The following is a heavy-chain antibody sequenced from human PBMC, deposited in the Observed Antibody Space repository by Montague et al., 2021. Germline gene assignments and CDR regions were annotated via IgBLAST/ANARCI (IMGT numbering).Heavy chain of an antibody. D-gene: IGHD3-10*01. Sequence: SETLSLTCSVSGDSISSYEYYWTWIRQSAGRGLEWIGRVYKRGDTNTNPSLRSRLTLSVDTSKNHSSLTLTSVTAADTAVYFCARDSPVVEPWVGEHKGAFDIWGQGAMVTVSS. J-gene: IGHJ3*02. V-gene: IGHV4-4*07. CDR2: VYKRGDT. CDR3: ARDSPVVEPWVGEHKGAFDI. CDR1: GDSISSYEYY.